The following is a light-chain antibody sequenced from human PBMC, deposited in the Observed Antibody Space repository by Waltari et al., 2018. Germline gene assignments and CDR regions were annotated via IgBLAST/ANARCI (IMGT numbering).Light chain of an antibody. V-gene: IGLV2-23*02. CDR2: EVS. CDR1: SIYFGSFTL. J-gene: IGLJ2*01. CDR3: CSYAGSNTYVV. Sequence: QSALTQPASVSGSPGHPNTISSPGPSIYFGSFTLFSGYQQHPGKAPKLMIYEVSKRPSGISNRCSGSKSGNTASLTISGLQAEDEADYYCCSYAGSNTYVVFGGGTKLTVL.